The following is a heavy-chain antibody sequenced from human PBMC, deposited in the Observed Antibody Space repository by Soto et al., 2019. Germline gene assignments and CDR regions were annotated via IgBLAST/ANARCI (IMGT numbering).Heavy chain of an antibody. J-gene: IGHJ4*02. Sequence: QVQLMQSGAEVKKPGASVKVSCKASGYTFINYGINWVRQAPGQGLEWMGWISAYNGNTKDAQKFQGRVTLTTDTSTSTAYMELTGLRYDDTAVYYCARDMVTFGGVLGSGYWGQGTLVTVSS. V-gene: IGHV1-18*01. CDR1: GYTFINYG. CDR2: ISAYNGNT. D-gene: IGHD3-16*02. CDR3: ARDMVTFGGVLGSGY.